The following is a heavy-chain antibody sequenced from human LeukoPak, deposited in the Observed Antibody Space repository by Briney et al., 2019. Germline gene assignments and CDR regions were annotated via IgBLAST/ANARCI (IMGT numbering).Heavy chain of an antibody. D-gene: IGHD6-6*01. Sequence: SETLSLTCAVYGGSFSGYYWSWIRQPPGKGLEWIGEINHSGSTNYNPSLKSRVTISVDTSKNQFSLKLSSVTAADTAVYYCARGPTVIAARPRWFDPWGQGTLVTVSS. CDR2: INHSGST. J-gene: IGHJ5*02. CDR1: GGSFSGYY. V-gene: IGHV4-34*01. CDR3: ARGPTVIAARPRWFDP.